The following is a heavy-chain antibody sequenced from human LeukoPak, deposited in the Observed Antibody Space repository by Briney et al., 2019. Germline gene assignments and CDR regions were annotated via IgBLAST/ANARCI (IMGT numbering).Heavy chain of an antibody. D-gene: IGHD2-15*01. J-gene: IGHJ4*02. CDR1: GFTFNSYA. Sequence: HPGGSLRLSCVASGFTFNSYAMYWVRQAPGKGLEWISGIFGSGGSAHYADSVRGRFTISRDNSKNTVYLQLDSLRVEDTAVYYCGKTTGGYSSCRHPGWPVDYWGQGALVTVSS. CDR3: GKTTGGYSSCRHPGWPVDY. V-gene: IGHV3-23*01. CDR2: IFGSGGSA.